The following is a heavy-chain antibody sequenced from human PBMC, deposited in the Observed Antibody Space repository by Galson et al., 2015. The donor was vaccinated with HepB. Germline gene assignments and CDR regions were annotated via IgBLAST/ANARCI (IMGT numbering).Heavy chain of an antibody. CDR1: GFTFSNAW. J-gene: IGHJ3*02. CDR3: TTDSASGGWLLYDDAFDI. CDR2: IKSKTDGGTT. V-gene: IGHV3-15*01. Sequence: SLRLSCAASGFTFSNAWMSWARQAPGKGLEWVGRIKSKTDGGTTDYAAPVKGRFTISRDDSKNTLYLQMNSLKTEDTAVYYCTTDSASGGWLLYDDAFDIWGQGTMVTVSS. D-gene: IGHD3/OR15-3a*01.